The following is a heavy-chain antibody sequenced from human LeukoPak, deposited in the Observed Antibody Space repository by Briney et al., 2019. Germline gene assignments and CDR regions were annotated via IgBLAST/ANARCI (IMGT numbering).Heavy chain of an antibody. CDR1: GGSFSGYY. V-gene: IGHV4-34*01. CDR2: INHSGST. D-gene: IGHD5-12*01. J-gene: IGHJ4*02. CDR3: AREGYSGYDFPE. Sequence: PSETLSLTCAVYGGSFSGYYWSWIRQPPGKGLEWIGEINHSGSTNYNPSLKSRVTISVDTSKNQFSLKLSSVTAADTAVYYCAREGYSGYDFPEWGQGTLVTVSS.